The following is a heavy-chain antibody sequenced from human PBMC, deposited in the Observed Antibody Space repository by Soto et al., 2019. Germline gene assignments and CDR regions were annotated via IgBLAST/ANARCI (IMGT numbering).Heavy chain of an antibody. CDR3: ASFADAIGRFDP. V-gene: IGHV4-30-2*01. D-gene: IGHD2-2*02. Sequence: QLQLQESGSGLVKPSQTLSLTCAVSGGSISSGGYSWSWIRQPPGKGLEGSGNIYHSGSTYYIPSLKSRVTISVDRSKNQSTLNLSSVTAADTAVYSCASFADAIGRFDPWGQGTLVTVSS. CDR2: IYHSGST. J-gene: IGHJ5*02. CDR1: GGSISSGGYS.